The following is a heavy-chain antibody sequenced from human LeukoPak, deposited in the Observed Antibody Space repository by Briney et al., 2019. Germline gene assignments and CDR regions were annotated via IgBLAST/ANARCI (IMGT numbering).Heavy chain of an antibody. CDR3: ARDHSRSWT. V-gene: IGHV1-69*05. J-gene: IGHJ4*02. D-gene: IGHD6-13*01. CDR1: GGTFTSYA. CDR2: IIAIFGKA. Sequence: VASVKVSCKASGGTFTSYAISWVRQAPGQGLEWMGGIIAIFGKANYAQKFQGRVTMTTDKSTSTAYMELSSLRSEEQAVYFCARDHSRSWTWGQGTLVTVSS.